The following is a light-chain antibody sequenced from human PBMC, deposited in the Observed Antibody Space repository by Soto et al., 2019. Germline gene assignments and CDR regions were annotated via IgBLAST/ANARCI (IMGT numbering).Light chain of an antibody. J-gene: IGKJ4*01. CDR3: QQYDNVPFT. Sequence: DIQMTQSPSSLSASVGDRVTITCQASQDITNDLNWYQQKPGKAPKVLIYEASNLETGVPSRFSGSGSGTDFSFTISSLQPEDIATYFCQQYDNVPFTFGGGTKVEIK. CDR2: EAS. CDR1: QDITND. V-gene: IGKV1-33*01.